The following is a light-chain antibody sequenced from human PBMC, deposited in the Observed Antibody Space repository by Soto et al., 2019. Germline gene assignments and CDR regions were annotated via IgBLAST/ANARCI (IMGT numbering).Light chain of an antibody. CDR1: ETVRST. J-gene: IGKJ1*01. CDR3: QQYNNWWT. V-gene: IGKV3D-15*01. Sequence: RVMTQSPDTLSVSPGERATLSCRASETVRSTLAWYQQKPGQAPRLLIYAASTRATGIPARFIGNGSGTELTLTISSLQSEDSAVYYCQQYNNWWTFGQGTKVEIK. CDR2: AAS.